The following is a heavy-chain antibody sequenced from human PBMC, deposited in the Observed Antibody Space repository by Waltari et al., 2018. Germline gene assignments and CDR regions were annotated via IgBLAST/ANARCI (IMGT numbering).Heavy chain of an antibody. D-gene: IGHD3-22*01. V-gene: IGHV1-69-2*01. J-gene: IGHJ3*01. CDR3: ATGPAEHQTYYDSSGQPPGAFDS. Sequence: EVQLVQSGAEVKKPGTTVKISCKVSGYTFTDYYMHWVQQAPGKGLEWMGLVDPEDGETIYAEKFQGRVTIIADTSIDTAYMELSSLRSEDTAVYYCATGPAEHQTYYDSSGQPPGAFDSWGQGTMVTVSS. CDR1: GYTFTDYY. CDR2: VDPEDGET.